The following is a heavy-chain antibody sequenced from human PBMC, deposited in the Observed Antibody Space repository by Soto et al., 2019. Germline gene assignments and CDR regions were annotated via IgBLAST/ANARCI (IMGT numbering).Heavy chain of an antibody. CDR3: AREGASVDTAMPIPYYGMDV. Sequence: GGSLRLSCAASGFTFSSYSMNWVRQAPGKGLEWVSYISSSSSTIYYADSVKGRFTISRDNAKNSLYLQMNSLRAEDTAVYYCAREGASVDTAMPIPYYGMDVWGQGTTVTVSS. CDR1: GFTFSSYS. CDR2: ISSSSSTI. V-gene: IGHV3-48*01. D-gene: IGHD5-18*01. J-gene: IGHJ6*02.